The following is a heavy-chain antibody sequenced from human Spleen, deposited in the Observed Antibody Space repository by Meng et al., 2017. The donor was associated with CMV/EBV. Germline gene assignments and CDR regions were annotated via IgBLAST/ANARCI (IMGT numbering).Heavy chain of an antibody. CDR2: INHSGST. CDR1: GGSFSGYY. V-gene: IGHV4-34*01. CDR3: ARGRYSSSPGRLFDY. D-gene: IGHD6-6*01. J-gene: IGHJ4*02. Sequence: SETLSLTCAVYGGSFSGYYWSWIRQPPGKGLEWIGEINHSGSTNYNPSLKSRVTISVDTSKNQFSLKLSSVTAADTAVYYCARGRYSSSPGRLFDYWGQGTLVTVSS.